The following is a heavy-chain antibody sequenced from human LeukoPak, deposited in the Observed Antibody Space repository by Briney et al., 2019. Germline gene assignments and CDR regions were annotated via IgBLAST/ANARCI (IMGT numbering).Heavy chain of an antibody. J-gene: IGHJ6*02. D-gene: IGHD2-21*02. Sequence: GGSLRLSCAASGFTVSSNYMSWVRQAPGKGLEWVSVIYSGGSTYYADSVKGRFTISRGNSKNTLYLQMNSLRAEDTAVYYCARVNAGGDGPGYYYGMDVWGQGTTVTVSS. CDR3: ARVNAGGDGPGYYYGMDV. V-gene: IGHV3-53*01. CDR2: IYSGGST. CDR1: GFTVSSNY.